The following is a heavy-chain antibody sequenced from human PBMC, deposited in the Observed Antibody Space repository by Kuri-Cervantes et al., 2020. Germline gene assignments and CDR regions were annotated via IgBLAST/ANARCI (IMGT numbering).Heavy chain of an antibody. CDR1: GGSISSSSYY. CDR2: IYHSGST. CDR3: ARHYYDSSGYYSKTFVTGFDY. V-gene: IGHV4-39*01. J-gene: IGHJ4*02. Sequence: ESLKISCTVSGGSISSSSYYWSWIRQPPGKGLEWIGSIYHSGSTYYNPSLKSRVTISVDKSKNQFSLKLSSVTAADTAVYYCARHYYDSSGYYSKTFVTGFDYWGQGTLVTVSS. D-gene: IGHD3-22*01.